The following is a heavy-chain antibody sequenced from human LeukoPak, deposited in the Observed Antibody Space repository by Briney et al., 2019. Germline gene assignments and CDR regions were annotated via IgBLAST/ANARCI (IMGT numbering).Heavy chain of an antibody. V-gene: IGHV3-30*18. D-gene: IGHD3-22*01. J-gene: IGHJ6*02. CDR1: GFTFSSYG. CDR3: AKEGYDSSGYSGYYGMDV. Sequence: PGGSLRLSCAASGFTFSSYGMHWVRQAPGKGLEWVAVISYDGSNKHYADSVKGRFTISRDNSKNTLYLQMNSLRAEDTAVYYCAKEGYDSSGYSGYYGMDVWGQGTTVTVSS. CDR2: ISYDGSNK.